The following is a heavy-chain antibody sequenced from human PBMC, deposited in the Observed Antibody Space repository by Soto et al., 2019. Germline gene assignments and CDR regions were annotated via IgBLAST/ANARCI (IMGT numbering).Heavy chain of an antibody. Sequence: EVQLVESGGGLVQPGGSLRLSCAASGFTVSSNYMSWVRQAPGKGLEWVSVIYSGGSTYYADFVKGRFTISRQNSQNTPYLQMNSLRTEDTAVYYCARKGGYSYGLDYWGQGTLVTVSS. CDR3: ARKGGYSYGLDY. CDR1: GFTVSSNY. D-gene: IGHD5-18*01. J-gene: IGHJ4*02. V-gene: IGHV3-53*04. CDR2: IYSGGST.